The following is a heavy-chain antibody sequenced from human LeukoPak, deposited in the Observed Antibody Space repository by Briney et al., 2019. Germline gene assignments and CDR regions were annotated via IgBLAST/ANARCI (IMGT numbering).Heavy chain of an antibody. CDR1: KFTFSTYW. CDR2: INQDGSEK. J-gene: IGHJ4*02. D-gene: IGHD5/OR15-5a*01. CDR3: ATYRVRHLNSLDY. V-gene: IGHV3-7*01. Sequence: PGGSLRLSCAASKFTFSTYWMTWVRQAPGKGLEWMANINQDGSEKNYVDSVKGRFTVSRDNAKNSLFLQMNSLRAEDTAVYYCATYRVRHLNSLDYWGRGTLVTVSS.